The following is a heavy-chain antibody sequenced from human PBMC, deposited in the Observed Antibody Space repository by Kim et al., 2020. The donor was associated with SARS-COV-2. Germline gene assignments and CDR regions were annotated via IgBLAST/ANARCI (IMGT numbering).Heavy chain of an antibody. CDR1: GFTFSSYS. CDR2: ISSSSSYI. CDR3: ARARGYSGYDGLWGWFDP. D-gene: IGHD5-12*01. J-gene: IGHJ5*02. Sequence: GGSLRLSCAASGFTFSSYSMNWVRQAPGKGLEWVSSISSSSSYIYYADSVKGRFTISRDNAKNSLYLQMNSLRAEDTAVYYCARARGYSGYDGLWGWFDPWGQGTLVTVSS. V-gene: IGHV3-21*01.